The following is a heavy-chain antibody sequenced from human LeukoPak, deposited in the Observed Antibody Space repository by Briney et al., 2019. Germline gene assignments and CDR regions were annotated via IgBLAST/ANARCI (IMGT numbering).Heavy chain of an antibody. CDR1: GDSIGRINYF. CDR3: ARDSSGWAMDFDY. J-gene: IGHJ4*02. V-gene: IGHV4-39*07. CDR2: MSYSGHT. D-gene: IGHD6-19*01. Sequence: PSETLSLTCTISGDSIGRINYFWGWIRQALGKGLEWIVSMSYSGHTYYNPSLKSRVTISVDTSKNQFSLKLSSVTAADTAVYYCARDSSGWAMDFDYWGQGTLVTVSS.